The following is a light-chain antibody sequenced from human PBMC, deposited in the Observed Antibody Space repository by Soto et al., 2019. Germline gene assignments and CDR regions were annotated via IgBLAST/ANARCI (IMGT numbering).Light chain of an antibody. CDR2: EVN. J-gene: IGLJ3*02. CDR3: TSYAGSNIWV. CDR1: SSDVGAYNY. Sequence: QSALTQPPSASGSPGQSVTISCTGNSSDVGAYNYVSWYQQYPGKAPKLMIYEVNKRPSGVPDRFSGSKSGKTASLTVSGLQPEDEADSHCTSYAGSNIWVFGGWTKLTVL. V-gene: IGLV2-8*01.